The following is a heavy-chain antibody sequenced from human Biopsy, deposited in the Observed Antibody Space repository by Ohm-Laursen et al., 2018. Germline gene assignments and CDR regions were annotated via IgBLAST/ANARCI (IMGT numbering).Heavy chain of an antibody. V-gene: IGHV4-39*01. D-gene: IGHD5-24*01. CDR1: GGSISSGSNY. CDR3: ARHDGNGPFALDS. J-gene: IGHJ4*02. Sequence: GTLSLTCTVSGGSISSGSNYWAWIRQPPGKGLKWIGSVYHSGTTYYSPSLKSRVTISEDTSKNQLSLKVTSVTAADTAAYYCARHDGNGPFALDSWGQGTLVTVSS. CDR2: VYHSGTT.